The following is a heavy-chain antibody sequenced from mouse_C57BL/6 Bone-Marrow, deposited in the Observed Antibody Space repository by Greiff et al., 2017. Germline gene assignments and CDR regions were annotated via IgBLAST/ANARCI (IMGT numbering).Heavy chain of an antibody. CDR3: ARMGPYYFDY. Sequence: VQLQQSGAELVRPGTSVKVSCKASGYAFTNYLIEWVKQRPGQGLEWIGVINPGSGGTNYNEKFKGKATLTADKSSSTAYMQLSSLTSEDSAVYFFARMGPYYFDYWGQGTTLTVSS. V-gene: IGHV1-54*01. J-gene: IGHJ2*01. D-gene: IGHD4-1*01. CDR2: INPGSGGT. CDR1: GYAFTNYL.